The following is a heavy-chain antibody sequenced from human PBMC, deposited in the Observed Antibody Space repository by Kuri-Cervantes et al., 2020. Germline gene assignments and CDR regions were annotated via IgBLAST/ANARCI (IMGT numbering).Heavy chain of an antibody. Sequence: GSLRLSCAVYGGSFSGYYWSWIRQPPGKGLEWIGEINHSGSTNYNPSLKSRVTISVDTSKNQFSLKLSSVTAADTAVYYSAGILTGYTLDYWGQGTLVTVSS. J-gene: IGHJ4*02. V-gene: IGHV4-34*01. CDR3: AGILTGYTLDY. CDR2: INHSGST. CDR1: GGSFSGYY. D-gene: IGHD3-9*01.